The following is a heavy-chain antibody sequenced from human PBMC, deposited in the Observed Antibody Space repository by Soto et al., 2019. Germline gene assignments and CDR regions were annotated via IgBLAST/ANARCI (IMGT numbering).Heavy chain of an antibody. D-gene: IGHD4-17*01. J-gene: IGHJ3*02. Sequence: LGESLKISCKGSGYSFTSYWSGWVRQMPGKGLEWMGIIYPGDSDTRYSPSFQGQVTISADKSISTAYLQWSSLKASDTAMYYCARLYDYGDYYLSHDAFDIWGQGTMVTVSS. CDR1: GYSFTSYW. V-gene: IGHV5-51*01. CDR3: ARLYDYGDYYLSHDAFDI. CDR2: IYPGDSDT.